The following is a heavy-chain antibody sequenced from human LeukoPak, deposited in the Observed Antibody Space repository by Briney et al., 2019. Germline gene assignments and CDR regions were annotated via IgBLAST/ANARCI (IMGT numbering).Heavy chain of an antibody. CDR2: INAGNGNT. D-gene: IGHD6-19*01. V-gene: IGHV1-3*01. CDR3: ARVSSGWYYFDY. J-gene: IGHJ4*02. CDR1: GYTFTSYA. Sequence: ASVKVSCKASGYTFTSYAMHWVRQAPGQRLEWMGWINAGNGNTKYSQKFQGRVTITRDTSASTAYMELSSLRSEDTAVYYCARVSSGWYYFDYWGQGTLVAVSS.